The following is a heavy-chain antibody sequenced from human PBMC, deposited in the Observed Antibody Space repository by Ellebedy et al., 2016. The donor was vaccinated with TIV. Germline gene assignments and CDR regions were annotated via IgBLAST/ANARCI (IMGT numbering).Heavy chain of an antibody. CDR3: ASHPHYGDYVDY. Sequence: GGSLRLXCAASGFTFSSYSMNWVRQAPGKGLEWVSSISSSSSYIYYADSVKGRFTISRDNAKNSLYLQMNSLRAEDTAVYYCASHPHYGDYVDYWGQGTLVTVSS. J-gene: IGHJ4*02. D-gene: IGHD4-17*01. CDR2: ISSSSSYI. V-gene: IGHV3-21*01. CDR1: GFTFSSYS.